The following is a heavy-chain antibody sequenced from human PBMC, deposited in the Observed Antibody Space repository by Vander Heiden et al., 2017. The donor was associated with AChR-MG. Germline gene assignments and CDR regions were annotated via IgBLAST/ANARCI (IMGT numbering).Heavy chain of an antibody. D-gene: IGHD5-18*01. J-gene: IGHJ4*02. CDR3: AKETTRGYSFGGGLDY. V-gene: IGHV3-30*18. Sequence: VQLVESGGGVVQPGRSLRLSCAASGFSFSSYGLHWVSQAPGKGPERVAVLSYDETNIFYADSVKGRFTISRDNSKNTLYLQIKGLTIDDTAVYYCAKETTRGYSFGGGLDYWGQGTLVTVSS. CDR1: GFSFSSYG. CDR2: LSYDETNI.